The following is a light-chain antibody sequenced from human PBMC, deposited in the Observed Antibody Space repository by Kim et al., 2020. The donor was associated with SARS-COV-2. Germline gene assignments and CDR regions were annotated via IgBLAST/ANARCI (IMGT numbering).Light chain of an antibody. CDR1: GGSSNYR. J-gene: IGLJ1*01. V-gene: IGLV9-49*01. CDR3: GADHGSGSNFVYV. Sequence: GTMSGGSSNYRVDWYQQRPGKGPRFVMRVGTGGIVGSKGDGIPDRFSVLGSGLNRYLTIKNIQEEDESDYHCGADHGSGSNFVYVFGTGTKVTVL. CDR2: VGTGGIVG.